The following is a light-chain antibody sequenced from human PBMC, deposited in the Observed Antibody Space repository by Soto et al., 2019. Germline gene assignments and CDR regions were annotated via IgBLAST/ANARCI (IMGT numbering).Light chain of an antibody. CDR1: SSDVGLYNY. J-gene: IGLJ1*01. CDR3: CSFTTGNTAYV. Sequence: QSALTHPHSASGSPGQSITISCTGTSSDVGLYNYVSWYQQHPGKAPKVMIYEVTNRPSGVSTRFSGSKSGNTASLTISGLQAEDEAEYYCCSFTTGNTAYVFGTGTKVTV. CDR2: EVT. V-gene: IGLV2-14*01.